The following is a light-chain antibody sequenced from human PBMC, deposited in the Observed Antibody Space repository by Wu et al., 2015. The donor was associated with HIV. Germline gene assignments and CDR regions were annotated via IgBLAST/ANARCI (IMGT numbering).Light chain of an antibody. J-gene: IGKJ2*01. CDR1: QSVSTY. CDR2: DAS. CDR3: QHYNDWPL. Sequence: TLSCRASQSVSTYLAWYQHKPTATPPRLLIHDASTRATGVPARFTGSGSGTEFTLTISSMQSEDFGVYYCQHYNDWPLFGQGTKLEI. V-gene: IGKV3-15*01.